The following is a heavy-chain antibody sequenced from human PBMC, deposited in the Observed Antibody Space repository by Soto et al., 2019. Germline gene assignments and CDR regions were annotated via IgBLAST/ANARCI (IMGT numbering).Heavy chain of an antibody. J-gene: IGHJ4*02. CDR2: INAGNGNT. D-gene: IGHD3-10*01. Sequence: ASVKVSCKASGYTFTSYAMHWVRQAPGQRLEWMGWINAGNGNTKYSQKFQGRVTITRDTSASTAYMELSSLGSEDTAVYYCARVPMVRGANFDYWGQGTLVTVSS. CDR3: ARVPMVRGANFDY. CDR1: GYTFTSYA. V-gene: IGHV1-3*01.